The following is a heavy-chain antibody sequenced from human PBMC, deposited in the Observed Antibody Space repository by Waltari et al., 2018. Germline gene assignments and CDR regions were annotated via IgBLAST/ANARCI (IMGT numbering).Heavy chain of an antibody. Sequence: QVQLQQWGAGLLKPSETLSLTCAVYGGSFSGYYWSWIRQPPGKGLEWIGEINHRGSTNSNPSLKSRVTISVDTSRNQFSLKLSSVTAADTAVYYCARGGRGYYGSGSYSYWGQGTLVTVSS. V-gene: IGHV4-34*01. CDR3: ARGGRGYYGSGSYSY. J-gene: IGHJ4*02. CDR1: GGSFSGYY. CDR2: INHRGST. D-gene: IGHD3-10*01.